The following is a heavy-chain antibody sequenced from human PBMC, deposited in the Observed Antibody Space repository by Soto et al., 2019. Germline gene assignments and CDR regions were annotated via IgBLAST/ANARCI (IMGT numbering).Heavy chain of an antibody. CDR2: ISYDGSNK. J-gene: IGHJ4*02. CDR3: AKDPRSDGSGTFDY. Sequence: PGGSLRLSCAASGFTFSSYAMRWVRRAPGKGLEWVAVISYDGSNKYYADSVKGRFTISRDNSKNTLYLQMNSLRTEDTAVYYCAKDPRSDGSGTFDYWGQGTLVTVSS. V-gene: IGHV3-30*04. D-gene: IGHD3-22*01. CDR1: GFTFSSYA.